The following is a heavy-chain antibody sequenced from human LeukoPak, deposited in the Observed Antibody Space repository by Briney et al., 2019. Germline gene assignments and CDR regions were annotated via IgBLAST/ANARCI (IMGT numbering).Heavy chain of an antibody. J-gene: IGHJ5*02. V-gene: IGHV3-33*01. D-gene: IGHD1-26*01. CDR1: GFTFSSYG. CDR2: IWHDGSKQ. CDR3: VREIWYSSAKTFDP. Sequence: GRSLRLSCAASGFTFSSYGMHWVRQAPGKGLEWVAVIWHDGSKQDYADSVKGRFTISRDNSKNTLFLQMNSLRVEDTAVYYCVREIWYSSAKTFDPWGQGTLVTVSS.